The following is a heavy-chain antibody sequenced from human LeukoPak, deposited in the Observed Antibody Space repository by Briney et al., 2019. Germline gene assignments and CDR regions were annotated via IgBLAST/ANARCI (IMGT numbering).Heavy chain of an antibody. CDR2: INHSGST. J-gene: IGHJ3*02. Sequence: SETLSLTCAVYGGSFSSYYWSWIRQPPGKGLEWTGEINHSGSTNYNPSLKSRVTISVDTSKNQFSLKVSSVTAADTAVYYCARGSNLTGAFDIWGQGTMVTVSS. V-gene: IGHV4-34*01. D-gene: IGHD3-9*01. CDR3: ARGSNLTGAFDI. CDR1: GGSFSSYY.